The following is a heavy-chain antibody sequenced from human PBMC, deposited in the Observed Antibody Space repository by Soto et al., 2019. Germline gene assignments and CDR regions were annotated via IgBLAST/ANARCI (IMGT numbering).Heavy chain of an antibody. CDR1: GFPFSSYG. V-gene: IGHV3-30*03. CDR2: ISYDGTNQ. CDR3: AGGQYYFDY. D-gene: IGHD2-15*01. Sequence: QVQLVESGGGVVQPGRSLRLSCAASGFPFSSYGMHWVRQAPGKGLDWVALISYDGTNQYYADSVKGRFTVSRDNSKNPRHLPMSSLRAEDTAVYYCAGGQYYFDYCGQGTLVSVSS. J-gene: IGHJ4*02.